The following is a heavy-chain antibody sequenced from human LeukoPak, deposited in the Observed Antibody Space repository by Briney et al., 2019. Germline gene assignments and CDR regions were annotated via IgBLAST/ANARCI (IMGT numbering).Heavy chain of an antibody. CDR1: GXSINSYY. CDR2: IHYSGGT. J-gene: IGHJ5*02. CDR3: ARRRAEGGSNGHYNWFDP. Sequence: SETLSLTCTVSGXSINSYYWGWIRQPPGKGLEWMGYIHYSGGTRYNPSLQSRATISVDTSKYQFSLNLSSVTAADTAVYYCARRRAEGGSNGHYNWFDPWGQGTLVTVSS. V-gene: IGHV4-59*08. D-gene: IGHD6-13*01.